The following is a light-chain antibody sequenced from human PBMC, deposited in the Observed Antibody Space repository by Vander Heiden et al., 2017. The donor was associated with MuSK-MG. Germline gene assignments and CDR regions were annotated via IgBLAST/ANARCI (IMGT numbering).Light chain of an antibody. Sequence: DVVVPPSPLPLPVTLGRTASIPCRSSQSLVYSDGNTYMNWYQQRPGQYPRRRIYKVDNRDSGVPDRFSGSGSGTDFTLKISRVEAEDVGVYYCMQGTHWPPMYTFGQGTKLEIK. J-gene: IGKJ2*01. V-gene: IGKV2-30*01. CDR2: KVD. CDR1: QSLVYSDGNTY. CDR3: MQGTHWPPMYT.